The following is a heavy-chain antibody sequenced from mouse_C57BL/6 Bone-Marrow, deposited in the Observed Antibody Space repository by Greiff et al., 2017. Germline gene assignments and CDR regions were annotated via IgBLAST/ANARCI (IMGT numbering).Heavy chain of an antibody. D-gene: IGHD1-1*01. CDR3: TREVYYGSSYDWYFDV. CDR2: IDPETGGT. V-gene: IGHV1-15*01. J-gene: IGHJ1*03. Sequence: VQGVESGAELVRPGASVTLSCKASGYTFTDYEMHWVKQTPVHGLEWIGAIDPETGGTAYNQKFKGKAILTADKSSSTAYMELRSLTSEDSAVYYCTREVYYGSSYDWYFDVWGTGTTVTVSS. CDR1: GYTFTDYE.